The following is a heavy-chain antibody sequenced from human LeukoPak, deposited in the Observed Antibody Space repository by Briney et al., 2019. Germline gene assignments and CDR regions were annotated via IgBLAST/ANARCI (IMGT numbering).Heavy chain of an antibody. Sequence: SETLSLTCTVSGGSMKNYYWIWIRQSPGKGLEWIGYIYYSGSTNYNPSLKSRVTISVDMSKNQFSLKLSSVTAADTAVYYCARAGYCSSTSCQWVPLVWGQGTTVTVSS. CDR3: ARAGYCSSTSCQWVPLV. D-gene: IGHD2-2*03. J-gene: IGHJ6*02. CDR1: GGSMKNYY. V-gene: IGHV4-59*01. CDR2: IYYSGST.